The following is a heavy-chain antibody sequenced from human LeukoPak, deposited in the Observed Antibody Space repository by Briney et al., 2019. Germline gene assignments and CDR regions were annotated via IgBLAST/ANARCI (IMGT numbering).Heavy chain of an antibody. V-gene: IGHV3-64*01. CDR1: GFTFSSYA. CDR3: ARGDYSNYIRYYYGMDV. Sequence: GGSLRLSCAASGFTFSSYAMHWVRQAPGKGLEYVSAISSNGGSTYYANSVKGRFTISRDNSKNTLYLQMGSLRAEDMAVYYCARGDYSNYIRYYYGMDVWGQGTTVTVS. CDR2: ISSNGGST. D-gene: IGHD4-11*01. J-gene: IGHJ6*02.